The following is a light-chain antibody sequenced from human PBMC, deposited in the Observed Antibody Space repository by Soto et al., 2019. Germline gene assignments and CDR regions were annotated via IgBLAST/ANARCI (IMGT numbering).Light chain of an antibody. CDR2: EVI. CDR1: SSDVGGSNY. V-gene: IGLV2-14*01. CDR3: SSYTGSSTFYG. Sequence: SALTQPASVSGSPGELTTISFPGTSSDVGGSNYISWYQHHPDKAPKLMSYEVISRHSGVSIRFSGSKYGNTASLTVSGLQSYDEADYYCSSYTGSSTFYGFGTGFKITVL. J-gene: IGLJ1*01.